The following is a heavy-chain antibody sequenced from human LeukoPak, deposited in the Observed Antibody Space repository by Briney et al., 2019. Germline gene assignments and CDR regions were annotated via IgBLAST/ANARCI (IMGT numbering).Heavy chain of an antibody. CDR1: GFTFINYA. Sequence: GGSLRLSCAASGFTFINYAMSWVRQAPGGGLEWVSVICGNAACTYYADSVKGRFIISRDNSKNTMYLYLQMTSLRAEDTAVYYCARHLATSGSYPLDYWGQGTPVTVSS. CDR3: ARHLATSGSYPLDY. V-gene: IGHV3-23*01. CDR2: ICGNAACT. J-gene: IGHJ4*02. D-gene: IGHD3-16*01.